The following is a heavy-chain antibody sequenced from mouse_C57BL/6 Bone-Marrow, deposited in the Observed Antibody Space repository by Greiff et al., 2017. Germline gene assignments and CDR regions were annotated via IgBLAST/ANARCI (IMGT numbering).Heavy chain of an antibody. J-gene: IGHJ4*01. D-gene: IGHD2-4*01. V-gene: IGHV5-6*01. CDR3: ARPGDYDGLLYAMDY. CDR2: ISSGGSYT. CDR1: GFTFSSYG. Sequence: EVQRVESGGDLVKPGGSLKLSCAAPGFTFSSYGMSWVRQTPDKRLEWVATISSGGSYTYYPDSVKGRCTMSRDNANNTLYLQMSSLKSENTAMYYCARPGDYDGLLYAMDYWGQGTSVTVSS.